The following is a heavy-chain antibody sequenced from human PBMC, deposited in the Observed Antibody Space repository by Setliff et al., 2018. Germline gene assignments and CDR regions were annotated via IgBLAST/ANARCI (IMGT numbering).Heavy chain of an antibody. CDR2: IYYSGTT. CDR3: ARCGYNYGPIDC. CDR1: GASISSYY. D-gene: IGHD5-18*01. J-gene: IGHJ4*02. V-gene: IGHV4-59*01. Sequence: PSETLSLTCSVSGASISSYYWTWIRQPPGKGLEWIGYIYYSGTTNYNPSLKSRVTMSIDTSKNQFSLNLSSVTAADTAVYFCARCGYNYGPIDCWGQGTQVTVSS.